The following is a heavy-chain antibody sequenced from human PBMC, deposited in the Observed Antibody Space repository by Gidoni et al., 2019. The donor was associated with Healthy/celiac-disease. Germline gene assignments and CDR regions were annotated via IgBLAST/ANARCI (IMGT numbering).Heavy chain of an antibody. V-gene: IGHV3-23*01. CDR2: ISGSGGST. J-gene: IGHJ3*02. CDR3: AKGDQLRYFDWLSNTHDAFDI. Sequence: EVQLLESGGGLVQPGGSLRLSCAASGFTFSSYAMSWVRQAPGKGLEWVSGISGSGGSTYYADSVKGRFTISRDNSKNTLYLQMNSLRAEDTAVYYCAKGDQLRYFDWLSNTHDAFDIWDQGTMVTVSS. CDR1: GFTFSSYA. D-gene: IGHD3-9*01.